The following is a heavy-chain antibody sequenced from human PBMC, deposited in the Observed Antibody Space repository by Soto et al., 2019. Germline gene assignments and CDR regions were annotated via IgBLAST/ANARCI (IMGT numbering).Heavy chain of an antibody. J-gene: IGHJ5*02. V-gene: IGHV3-23*01. CDR2: IDGSGGIT. CDR1: GFTFGTTD. CDR3: VTSLGWFNA. Sequence: QLLQSGGGVVQPGGSLTLSCAASGFTFGTTDMNWVRQAPGEGLEWVSTIDGSGGITYYADSVKGRSTISRDNSRNTEYLQMNSLRGDGMVVYYGVTSLGWFNAWGQAALVNVPS. D-gene: IGHD3-16*01.